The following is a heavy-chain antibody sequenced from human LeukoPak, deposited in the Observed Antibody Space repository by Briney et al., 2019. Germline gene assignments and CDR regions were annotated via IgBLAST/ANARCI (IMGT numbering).Heavy chain of an antibody. CDR1: GGSISSSSYY. J-gene: IGHJ5*02. Sequence: SETLSLTCTVSGGSISSSSYYWGWISQPPGKGLEWIGSIYYSGSTYYNPSLKSRVTISVDTSKNQFSLKLSSVTAADTAVYYCARLGWELPNWFDPWGQGTLVTVSS. V-gene: IGHV4-39*01. CDR2: IYYSGST. D-gene: IGHD1-26*01. CDR3: ARLGWELPNWFDP.